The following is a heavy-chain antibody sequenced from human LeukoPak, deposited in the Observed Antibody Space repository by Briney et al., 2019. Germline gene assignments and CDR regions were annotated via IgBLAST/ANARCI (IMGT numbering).Heavy chain of an antibody. D-gene: IGHD5-24*01. CDR1: GFTVSSNY. J-gene: IGHJ5*02. CDR3: ARDLRVGCLQFGWFDP. Sequence: GGSLRLSCAASGFTVSSNYMSWVRQAPGKGLEWVSVIYSGGSTYYADSVKGRFTISRDNSKNTLYLQMNSLRAEDTAVYYCARDLRVGCLQFGWFDPWGQGTLVAVSS. V-gene: IGHV3-66*01. CDR2: IYSGGST.